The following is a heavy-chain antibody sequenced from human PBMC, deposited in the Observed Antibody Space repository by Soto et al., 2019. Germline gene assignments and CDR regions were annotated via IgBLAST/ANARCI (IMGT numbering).Heavy chain of an antibody. J-gene: IGHJ5*02. V-gene: IGHV1-18*01. D-gene: IGHD5-12*01. CDR2: ISAYNGNT. CDR3: AREGYRVWFDP. CDR1: GYTFTSYG. Sequence: GASVKVSCKASGYTFTSYGSSWVRQAPGQGLEWMGWISAYNGNTNYAQKPQGRVTMTTDTSTSTAYRGLRSLRSDDTSVYYCAREGYRVWFDPWGQGTLVTVSS.